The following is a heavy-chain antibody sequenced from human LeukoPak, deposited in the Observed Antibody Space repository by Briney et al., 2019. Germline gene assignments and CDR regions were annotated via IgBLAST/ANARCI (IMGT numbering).Heavy chain of an antibody. J-gene: IGHJ3*02. V-gene: IGHV5-51*01. D-gene: IGHD3-9*01. Sequence: GESLKISCKGSGYSFTSYWIGWVRQMPGKGLEWMGIIHPGDSDTRYSPSFQGQVTISADKSISTAYLQWSSLKASDTAMYYCARRSYSHYDILTAYSGSDDPFDIWGQGTMVTVSS. CDR1: GYSFTSYW. CDR3: ARRSYSHYDILTAYSGSDDPFDI. CDR2: IHPGDSDT.